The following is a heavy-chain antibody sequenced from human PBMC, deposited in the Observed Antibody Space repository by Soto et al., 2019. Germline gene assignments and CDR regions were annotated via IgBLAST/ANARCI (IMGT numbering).Heavy chain of an antibody. CDR3: AREILYCSSTSCYNWFDP. Sequence: GGSLRLSCAASGFTFSSYAMSWVRQAPGKGLEWVSAISCSGGSTYYADSVKGRFTISRDNSKNTLYLQMNSLRAEDTAVYYCAREILYCSSTSCYNWFDPWGQGTLVTVSS. D-gene: IGHD2-2*01. CDR1: GFTFSSYA. J-gene: IGHJ5*02. CDR2: ISCSGGST. V-gene: IGHV3-23*01.